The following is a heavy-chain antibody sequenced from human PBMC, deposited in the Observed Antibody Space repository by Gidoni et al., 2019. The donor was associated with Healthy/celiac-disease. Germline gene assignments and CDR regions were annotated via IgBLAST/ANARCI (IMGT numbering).Heavy chain of an antibody. CDR3: ARWVRGVQTDARRYFDY. D-gene: IGHD3-10*01. J-gene: IGHJ4*02. CDR1: GGSFSGYY. V-gene: IGHV4-34*01. CDR2: INHSGST. Sequence: QVQLQQWGAGLLKPSETLSLTCAVYGGSFSGYYWSWIRQPPGKGLEWIGEINHSGSTNYNPSLKSRVTISVDTSKNQFSLKLSSVTAADTAVYYCARWVRGVQTDARRYFDYWGQGTLVTVSS.